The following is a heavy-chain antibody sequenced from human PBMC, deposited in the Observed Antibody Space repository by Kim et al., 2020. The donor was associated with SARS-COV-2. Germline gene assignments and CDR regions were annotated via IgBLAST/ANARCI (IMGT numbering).Heavy chain of an antibody. CDR1: GFTFDDYA. J-gene: IGHJ4*02. CDR2: ISWNSGSI. CDR3: AKDQTQWLVRGGFDY. Sequence: GGSLRLSCAASGFTFDDYAMHWVRQAPGKGLEWVSGISWNSGSIGYADSVKGRFTISRDNAKNSLYLQINSLRAEDTALYYCAKDQTQWLVRGGFDYWGQGTLVTVSS. D-gene: IGHD6-19*01. V-gene: IGHV3-9*01.